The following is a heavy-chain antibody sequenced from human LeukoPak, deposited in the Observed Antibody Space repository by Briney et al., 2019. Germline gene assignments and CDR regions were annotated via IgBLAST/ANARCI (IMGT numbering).Heavy chain of an antibody. CDR2: ISHSGSNL. V-gene: IGHV3-11*01. J-gene: IGHJ4*02. CDR3: ARGDSSGVPDY. Sequence: VGSLRLSRAASGFTFSDSFMNWIRQAPGEGVEWLSYISHSGSNLDYAESVRGRFTISRDNANHSLYLQINSLRAEDTAVYYCARGDSSGVPDYWGQGTLVTVSS. D-gene: IGHD3-22*01. CDR1: GFTFSDSF.